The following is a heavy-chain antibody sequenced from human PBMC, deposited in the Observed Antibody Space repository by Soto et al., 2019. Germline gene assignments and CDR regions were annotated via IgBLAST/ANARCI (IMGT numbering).Heavy chain of an antibody. Sequence: QVQLVQSGAEVKKPGSSVKVSCKASGGTFSSYAISWVRQAPGQGLEWMGGIIPIFGTASYGQKFQGRVTISADEARSTTYKGLSSMRTEATAVYCCARDIGPYYDRSGYYYSGRFDPWGQGTLVNVS. V-gene: IGHV1-69*19. J-gene: IGHJ5*02. CDR3: ARDIGPYYDRSGYYYSGRFDP. CDR2: IIPIFGTA. CDR1: GGTFSSYA. D-gene: IGHD3-22*01.